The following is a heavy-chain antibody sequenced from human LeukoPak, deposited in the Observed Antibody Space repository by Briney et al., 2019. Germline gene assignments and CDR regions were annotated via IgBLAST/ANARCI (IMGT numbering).Heavy chain of an antibody. D-gene: IGHD2-2*02. J-gene: IGHJ5*02. CDR1: GFTFSSYS. CDR2: ISSSSSYI. V-gene: IGHV3-21*01. Sequence: GGSLRLSCAASGFTFSSYSMNWVRQAPGKGLEWVSSISSSSSYIYYADSVKGRFTISRDNAKNSLYLQMNSLRAEDTAVYYCARDRGGGYCSSTSCYSPWFDPWGQGTLVTVSS. CDR3: ARDRGGGYCSSTSCYSPWFDP.